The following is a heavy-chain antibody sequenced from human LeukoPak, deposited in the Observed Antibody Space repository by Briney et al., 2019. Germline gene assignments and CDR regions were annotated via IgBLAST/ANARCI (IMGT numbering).Heavy chain of an antibody. V-gene: IGHV1-24*01. Sequence: ASVKVSCKVSGYTLTELSMHWVRQAPGKGLEWMGGFDPEDGETIYAQKFQGRVTMTEDTSTDIAYMELSSLRSEDTAVYYCATEKKLELPRGFDYWGQGTLVTVSS. CDR1: GYTLTELS. CDR2: FDPEDGET. D-gene: IGHD1-7*01. CDR3: ATEKKLELPRGFDY. J-gene: IGHJ4*02.